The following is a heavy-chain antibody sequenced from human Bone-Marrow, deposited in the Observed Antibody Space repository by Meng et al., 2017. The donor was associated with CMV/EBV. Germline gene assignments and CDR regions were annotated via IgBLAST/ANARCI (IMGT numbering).Heavy chain of an antibody. V-gene: IGHV4-59*01. CDR1: GGSISSYY. D-gene: IGHD6-19*01. CDR3: ARFVAVAALGYYGMDV. J-gene: IGHJ6*02. CDR2: IYYSGST. Sequence: SETLSLTCTVSGGSISSYYWSWIRQPPGKGLEWIGYIYYSGSTNYNPSLKSRVTISVDTSKNQFSLKLSSVTAADTAVYYCARFVAVAALGYYGMDVWGQGTTVTVSS.